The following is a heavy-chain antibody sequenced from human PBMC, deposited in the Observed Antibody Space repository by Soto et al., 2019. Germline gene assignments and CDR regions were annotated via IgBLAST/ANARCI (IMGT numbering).Heavy chain of an antibody. D-gene: IGHD2-2*01. Sequence: QVQLVQSGTEVKKPGASVKVSCKASGYTFTSYGISWVRQAPGQGLEWMGWISAYNGNTNYAQNLQGRVTMTTDTTTSTAYMELRRLRSDDTAVYYCARDVYCSSASCYLARASWWFDPWGQGTLVTVSS. CDR2: ISAYNGNT. V-gene: IGHV1-18*01. CDR1: GYTFTSYG. J-gene: IGHJ5*02. CDR3: ARDVYCSSASCYLARASWWFDP.